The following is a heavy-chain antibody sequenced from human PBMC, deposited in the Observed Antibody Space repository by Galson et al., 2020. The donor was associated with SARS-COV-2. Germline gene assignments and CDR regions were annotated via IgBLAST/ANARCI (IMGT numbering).Heavy chain of an antibody. CDR2: TYYRSKWYK. CDR1: GDTVSSNSAA. J-gene: IGHJ4*02. Sequence: SQTLSLTCAISGDTVSSNSAAWNWIRQSPSRGLEWLGRTYYRSKWYKEYAESEKSRIAINPDTSKNQFSLQLDSVTPEDTAVYYCARERIARENMLPVQPFDSWGQGTLVTVSS. CDR3: ARERIARENMLPVQPFDS. V-gene: IGHV6-1*01. D-gene: IGHD2-2*01.